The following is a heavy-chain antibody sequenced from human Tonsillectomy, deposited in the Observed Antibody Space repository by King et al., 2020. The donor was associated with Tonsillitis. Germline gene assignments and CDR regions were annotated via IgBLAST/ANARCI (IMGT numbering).Heavy chain of an antibody. CDR2: IYTSGNT. CDR3: ARGANYDSSGYYFGNYFDY. D-gene: IGHD3-22*01. J-gene: IGHJ4*02. Sequence: QLQESGPGLVKPSETLSLTCTVSGGSISSYYWSWIRQPAGKGLEWIGRIYTSGNTNYNPSLKSRVTMSVDTSKNQFSLKLSSVTAADTAVYYCARGANYDSSGYYFGNYFDYWGQGTLVTVSS. CDR1: GGSISSYY. V-gene: IGHV4-4*07.